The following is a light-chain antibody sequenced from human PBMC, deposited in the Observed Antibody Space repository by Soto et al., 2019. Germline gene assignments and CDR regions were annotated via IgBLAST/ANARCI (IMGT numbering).Light chain of an antibody. CDR2: AAS. CDR1: QSTSNF. V-gene: IGKV1-39*01. J-gene: IGKJ1*01. Sequence: DIPMTQSPSSLSASVGDRVTITCRASQSTSNFVNWYQQKPGKAPNLLIYAASTLQSGVPSRFSGSGSGTDFTLTISSLQPEDFATYYCQQSYSLPRTFGQGTKVEIK. CDR3: QQSYSLPRT.